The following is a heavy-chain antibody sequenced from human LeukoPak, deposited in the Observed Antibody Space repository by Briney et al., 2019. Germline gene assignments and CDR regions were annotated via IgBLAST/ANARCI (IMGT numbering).Heavy chain of an antibody. CDR1: GFTFTAYT. CDR3: TRDLEY. V-gene: IGHV3-48*01. CDR2: IDYGGSVT. J-gene: IGHJ4*02. Sequence: SGGSLRLSCGASGFTFTAYTMNWVRQAPGKGPEWVSYIDYGGSVTHYADSVKGRFTISRDNAESSLYLQMNSLRVEDTAVYYCTRDLEYWSQGVQVTVSS.